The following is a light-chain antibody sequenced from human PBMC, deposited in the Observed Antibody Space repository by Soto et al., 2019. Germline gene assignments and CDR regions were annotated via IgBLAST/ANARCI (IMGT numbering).Light chain of an antibody. CDR1: QSVSGF. Sequence: EIVLTQSPATLSLSPGERATLSCRASQSVSGFLAWYQQRPGQAPRLLIYGTSSRATGIPDRFSGSVSGTDFTLTITRLEPEDFAVYYCQQYGSSWTFGQGTKVDIK. V-gene: IGKV3-20*01. CDR2: GTS. J-gene: IGKJ1*01. CDR3: QQYGSSWT.